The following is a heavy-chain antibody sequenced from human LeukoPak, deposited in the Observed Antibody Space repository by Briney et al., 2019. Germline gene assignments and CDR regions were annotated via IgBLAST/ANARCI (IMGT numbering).Heavy chain of an antibody. CDR3: ASHDYYDSSGYYYAYYYYGMDV. CDR2: ISGSGGST. Sequence: GGSLRLSCAASGFTFSSYAMSWVRQAPGKGLEWVSAISGSGGSTYYADSVKGRFTISRGNSKNTLYLQMNSLRAEDTAVYYCASHDYYDSSGYYYAYYYYGMDVWGQGTTVTVSS. J-gene: IGHJ6*02. D-gene: IGHD3-22*01. V-gene: IGHV3-23*01. CDR1: GFTFSSYA.